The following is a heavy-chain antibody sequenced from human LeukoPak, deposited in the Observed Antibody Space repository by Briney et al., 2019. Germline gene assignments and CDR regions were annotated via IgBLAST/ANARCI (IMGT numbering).Heavy chain of an antibody. J-gene: IGHJ4*02. Sequence: GGSLRLSCTASGFTFSSYGMHWVRQAPGKGLEWVAVISYDGSNKYYADSVKGRFTISRDNSKNTLYLQMYSLRAEDTAFYYCVKAELGVDTFFDYWGQGTLVTVSS. V-gene: IGHV3-30*18. CDR1: GFTFSSYG. CDR3: VKAELGVDTFFDY. CDR2: ISYDGSNK. D-gene: IGHD3-3*01.